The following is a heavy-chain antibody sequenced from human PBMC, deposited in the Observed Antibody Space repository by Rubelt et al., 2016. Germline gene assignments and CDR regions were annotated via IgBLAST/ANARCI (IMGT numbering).Heavy chain of an antibody. CDR2: INAGNGNT. J-gene: IGHJ6*02. CDR3: ARTQGYYHYYAMDF. V-gene: IGHV1-3*01. Sequence: GQRLEWMGWINAGNGNTKYSQKFQGRVTITSDTSASTAYMELSSLTSEDTAVYYCARTQGYYHYYAMDFWGQGTTVTVSS.